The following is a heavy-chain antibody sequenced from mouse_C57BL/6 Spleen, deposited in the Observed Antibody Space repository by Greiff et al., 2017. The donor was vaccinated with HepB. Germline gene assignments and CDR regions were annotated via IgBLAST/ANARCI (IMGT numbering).Heavy chain of an antibody. CDR3: ARGDSSGPY. J-gene: IGHJ2*01. CDR2: IDPSDSYT. Sequence: QLPGAELVKPGASVKLSCKASGCTFTSYWMQWVKQRPGQGLEWIGEIDPSDSYTNYNQKFKGKATLTVDTSSSTAYMQLSSLTSEDSAVYYCARGDSSGPYWGQGTTLTVSS. CDR1: GCTFTSYW. D-gene: IGHD3-2*02. V-gene: IGHV1-50*01.